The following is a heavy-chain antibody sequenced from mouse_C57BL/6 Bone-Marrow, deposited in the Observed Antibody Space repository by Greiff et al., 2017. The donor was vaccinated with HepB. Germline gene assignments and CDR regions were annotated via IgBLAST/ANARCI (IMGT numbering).Heavy chain of an antibody. V-gene: IGHV5-9*01. CDR1: GFTFSSYT. J-gene: IGHJ1*03. CDR2: ISGGGGNT. D-gene: IGHD2-5*01. Sequence: EVQRVESGGGLVKPGGSLKLSCAASGFTFSSYTMSWVRQTPEKRLEWVATISGGGGNTYYPDSVKGRFTISRDNAKNTLYLQMSSLRSEDTALYYCARPYYSNYYWYFDVWSTGTTVTVSS. CDR3: ARPYYSNYYWYFDV.